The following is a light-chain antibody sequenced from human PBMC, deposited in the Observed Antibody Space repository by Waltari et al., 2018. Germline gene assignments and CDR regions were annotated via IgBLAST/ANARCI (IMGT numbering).Light chain of an antibody. J-gene: IGKJ2*01. CDR3: QQYQTSSNT. Sequence: DIQMTQSPSTLSASVGDRVTITCRASQSVSTGLAWYQQKPGRAPKLLIYQASSLESGVPSRFSGRGSGTDFTLTISSLQPDDFATYYCQQYQTSSNTFGQGTKVEI. CDR1: QSVSTG. CDR2: QAS. V-gene: IGKV1-5*03.